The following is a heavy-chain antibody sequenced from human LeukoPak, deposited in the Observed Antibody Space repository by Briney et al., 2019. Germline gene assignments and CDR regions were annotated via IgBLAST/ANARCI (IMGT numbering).Heavy chain of an antibody. Sequence: ASVKVSCKASGYTFTTYAMNWVRQAPGQGLEWMGWISAYNGNTNYAQKLQGRVTMTTDTSTSTAYMELRSLRSDDTAVYYCARDERIVVVTATPFDYWGQGTLVTVSS. V-gene: IGHV1-18*01. CDR1: GYTFTTYA. D-gene: IGHD2-21*02. CDR3: ARDERIVVVTATPFDY. J-gene: IGHJ4*02. CDR2: ISAYNGNT.